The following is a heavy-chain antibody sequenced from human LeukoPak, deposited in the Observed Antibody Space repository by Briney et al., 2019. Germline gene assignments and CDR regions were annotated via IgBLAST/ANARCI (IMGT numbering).Heavy chain of an antibody. CDR1: GGSISSSSYY. CDR3: ASHGGYGDLFSHPDY. Sequence: SETLSLTCTVSGGSISSSSYYWGWIRQPPGKGLEWIGSIYYSGSTYYNPSLKSRVTISVDTSKNQFSLKLSSVTAADTAVYYCASHGGYGDLFSHPDYWGQGTLVTVSS. J-gene: IGHJ4*02. CDR2: IYYSGST. D-gene: IGHD4-17*01. V-gene: IGHV4-39*01.